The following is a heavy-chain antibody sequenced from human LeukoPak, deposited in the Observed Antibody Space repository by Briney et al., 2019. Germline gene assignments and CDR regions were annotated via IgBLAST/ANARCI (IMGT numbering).Heavy chain of an antibody. CDR2: IYAGGDT. CDR3: ADSQWLVNFDY. J-gene: IGHJ4*02. CDR1: GFNIRTNY. D-gene: IGHD6-19*01. Sequence: GGSPRLSCTASGFNIRTNYMNWVRQAPGKGLEWVSVIYAGGDTYYADSVRGRFIISRDNSENTLYLQMNSLRAEDTAMYYCADSQWLVNFDYWGQGTLVTVSS. V-gene: IGHV3-66*01.